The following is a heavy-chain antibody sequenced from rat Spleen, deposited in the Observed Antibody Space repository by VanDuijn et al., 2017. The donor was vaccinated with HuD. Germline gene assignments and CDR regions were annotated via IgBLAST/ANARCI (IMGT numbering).Heavy chain of an antibody. J-gene: IGHJ3*01. CDR2: ISAGGGST. Sequence: EVQLVESGGGLVQPGRSLKVSCAASGFTFSNYYMAWVRQAPTKGLEWVAYISAGGGSTYYRDSVKGRFTMSRDNARSTLYLQMVSLRSECTATYYCTTGTEVIVELFAYWGQGTLVTVSS. CDR3: TTGTEVIVELFAY. D-gene: IGHD1-11*01. V-gene: IGHV5-27*01. CDR1: GFTFSNYY.